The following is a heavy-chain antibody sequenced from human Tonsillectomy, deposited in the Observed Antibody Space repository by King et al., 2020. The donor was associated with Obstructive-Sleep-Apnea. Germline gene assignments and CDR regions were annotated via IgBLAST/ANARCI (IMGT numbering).Heavy chain of an antibody. V-gene: IGHV3-66*01. CDR3: ARVHLSGTWSPGADY. D-gene: IGHD1-1*01. J-gene: IGHJ4*02. CDR2: IYIGGST. Sequence: VQLVESGGDLVQPGGSLRLSCAASGFIVSSNYMSWVRQAPGKGLEWVSVIYIGGSTYYADSVQGRFTISRDNSKNTLYLQMNSLRVEDTAVYYCARVHLSGTWSPGADYWGQGTLVTVSS. CDR1: GFIVSSNY.